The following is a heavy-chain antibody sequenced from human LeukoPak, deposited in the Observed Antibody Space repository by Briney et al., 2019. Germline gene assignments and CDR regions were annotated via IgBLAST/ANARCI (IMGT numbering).Heavy chain of an antibody. CDR2: IGYDGNNK. CDR3: AKGPKQLLVRRSVWSYMDV. V-gene: IGHV3-30*02. D-gene: IGHD5/OR15-5a*01. Sequence: GGSLRLSCAASGFTFSSYGMHWVRQAPGKGLEWVAFIGYDGNNKYYPDSVKGRFTISRDISKNTLYLQMNSLRAEDTAVYYCAKGPKQLLVRRSVWSYMDVWGKGTTVTIS. CDR1: GFTFSSYG. J-gene: IGHJ6*03.